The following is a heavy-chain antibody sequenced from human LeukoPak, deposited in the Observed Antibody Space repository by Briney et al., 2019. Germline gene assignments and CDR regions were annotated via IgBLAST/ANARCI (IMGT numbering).Heavy chain of an antibody. D-gene: IGHD6-6*01. J-gene: IGHJ4*02. CDR1: GGSFSGYY. Sequence: PSETLSLTCAVYGGSFSGYYWSWIRQPPGKGLEWIGEINHNGSTNYNPSLKSRVTISVDTSKNQFSLKLSSVTAADTAVYYCARVVAARRRFDYWGQGTLVTVSS. CDR3: ARVVAARRRFDY. V-gene: IGHV4-34*01. CDR2: INHNGST.